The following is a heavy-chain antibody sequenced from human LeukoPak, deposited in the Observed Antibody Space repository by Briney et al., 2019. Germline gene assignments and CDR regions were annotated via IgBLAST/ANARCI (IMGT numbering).Heavy chain of an antibody. CDR2: MNPDSGNT. CDR1: GYTFTSYD. V-gene: IGHV1-8*01. J-gene: IGHJ4*01. Sequence: ASVKVSCKASGYTFTSYDINWVRQATGQGLEWMGWMNPDSGNTGYAQKFQGRVTMTRNTSISTAYMELSSLRSEDTAVYYCANERGWLAIFDYWGQGTLVTVSP. D-gene: IGHD3-22*01. CDR3: ANERGWLAIFDY.